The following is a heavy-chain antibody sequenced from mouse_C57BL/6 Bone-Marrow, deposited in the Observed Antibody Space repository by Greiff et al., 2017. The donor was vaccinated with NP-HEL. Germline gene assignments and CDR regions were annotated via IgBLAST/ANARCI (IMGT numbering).Heavy chain of an antibody. CDR3: ARHGDYVGSSYGYFDV. V-gene: IGHV1-62-2*01. Sequence: QVQLKQSGAELVKPGASVKLSCKASGYTFTEYTIHWVKQRSGQGLEWIGWFYPGSGSIKYNEKFKDKATLTADKSYSTVYIDLSRLTSEDSAVYFCARHGDYVGSSYGYFDVWGTGTTVTVSS. CDR1: GYTFTEYT. J-gene: IGHJ1*03. CDR2: FYPGSGSI. D-gene: IGHD1-1*01.